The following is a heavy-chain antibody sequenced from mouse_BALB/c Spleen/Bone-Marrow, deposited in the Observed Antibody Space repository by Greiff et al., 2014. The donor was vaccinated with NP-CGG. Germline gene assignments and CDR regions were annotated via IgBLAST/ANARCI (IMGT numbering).Heavy chain of an antibody. CDR1: GYSTTSDYA. V-gene: IGHV3-2*02. CDR2: ITYSGNT. Sequence: VQLKEPGPGLVKPSQSLSLTCTVTGYSTTSDYAWNWIRQFPGNKLEWMGYITYSGNTTYNPSLKSRISFTRDTSKNQFFLQLISVTIEDTTTYYCARSDNFFDYWGQGTTLTVSS. J-gene: IGHJ2*01. CDR3: ARSDNFFDY.